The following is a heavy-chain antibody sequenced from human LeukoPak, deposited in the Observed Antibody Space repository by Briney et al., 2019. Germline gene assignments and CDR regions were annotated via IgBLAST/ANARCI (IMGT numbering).Heavy chain of an antibody. CDR1: GGSISSGSYY. V-gene: IGHV4-61*02. CDR3: ARESSSGWYWFDP. D-gene: IGHD6-19*01. CDR2: IYTSGST. J-gene: IGHJ5*02. Sequence: SETLSLTCTVSGGSISSGSYYWSWIRQPAGKGLEWIGRIYTSGSTNYNPSLKSRVTISVDTSKNQFSLKLSSVTAADTAVYYCARESSSGWYWFDPWDQGTLVTVSS.